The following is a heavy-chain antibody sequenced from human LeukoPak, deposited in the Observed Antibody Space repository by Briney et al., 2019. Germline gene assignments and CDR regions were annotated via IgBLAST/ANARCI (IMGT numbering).Heavy chain of an antibody. CDR2: ISSRSSTI. Sequence: GGSLRLSCAASGFIFSSYSMNWVRQAPGKGLEWISFISSRSSTIYYADSVKGRFTISRDNAKNSLYLQMNSLRAEDTAVYFCAGIPTAPYGPFDYWGQGTLVTVSS. CDR1: GFIFSSYS. V-gene: IGHV3-48*01. CDR3: AGIPTAPYGPFDY. J-gene: IGHJ4*02. D-gene: IGHD4-11*01.